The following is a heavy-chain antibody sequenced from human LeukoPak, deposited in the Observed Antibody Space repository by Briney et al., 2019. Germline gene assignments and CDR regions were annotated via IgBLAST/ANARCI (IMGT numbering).Heavy chain of an antibody. J-gene: IGHJ3*02. V-gene: IGHV3-30-3*01. D-gene: IGHD3-3*01. CDR1: GGTFSSYA. CDR2: MSNDGSIK. Sequence: SCKASGGTFSSYAMHWVRQAPGKGLEWVAVMSNDGSIKKYANSVKGRFTISRDNSKNTLYLQMDSLRAEDTAVYYCARELTIFGVVIQRYDTFDIWGQGTMVTVSS. CDR3: ARELTIFGVVIQRYDTFDI.